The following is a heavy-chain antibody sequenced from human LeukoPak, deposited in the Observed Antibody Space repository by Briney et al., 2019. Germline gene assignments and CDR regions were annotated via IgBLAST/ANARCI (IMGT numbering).Heavy chain of an antibody. Sequence: GGSLRLSCAASGFTFSSSGMHWVRQAPGKGLEWVTFIRYDGSYKYYADSVKGRFTISRDNAKNSLYLQMNSLRAEDTAVYYCASQYSSSVDYWGQGTLVTVSS. D-gene: IGHD6-6*01. V-gene: IGHV3-30*02. CDR3: ASQYSSSVDY. J-gene: IGHJ4*02. CDR2: IRYDGSYK. CDR1: GFTFSSSG.